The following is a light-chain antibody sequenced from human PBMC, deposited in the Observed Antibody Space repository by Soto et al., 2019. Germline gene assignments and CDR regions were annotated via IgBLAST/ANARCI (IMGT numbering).Light chain of an antibody. CDR2: DAS. Sequence: DIQMTQSPSSLSASVGDRVTITCQARQDITNYLNWYQQQPGKAPKLLIYDASNLETGVPSRFSGSGSGTDFTFIISSLQAEDIATYYCEQYDNLLLTFGGGTKVEIK. CDR3: EQYDNLLLT. V-gene: IGKV1-33*01. CDR1: QDITNY. J-gene: IGKJ4*01.